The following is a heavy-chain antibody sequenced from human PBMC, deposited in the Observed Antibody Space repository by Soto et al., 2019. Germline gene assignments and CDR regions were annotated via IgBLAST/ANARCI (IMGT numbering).Heavy chain of an antibody. D-gene: IGHD3-22*01. V-gene: IGHV5-51*01. CDR1: GYSFTSYW. CDR2: IYPGDSDT. CDR3: ARIPGYYDSSGYYNYYYYYGMDV. Sequence: GESLKISCKGSGYSFTSYWIGWVRQMPGKGLEWMGIIYPGDSDTRYSPSFQGQVTISADKSISTAYLQWSSLKASDTAMYYCARIPGYYDSSGYYNYYYYYGMDVWGQGTTVTVSS. J-gene: IGHJ6*02.